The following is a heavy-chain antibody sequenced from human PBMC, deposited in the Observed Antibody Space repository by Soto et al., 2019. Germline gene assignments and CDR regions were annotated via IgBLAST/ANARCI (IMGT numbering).Heavy chain of an antibody. CDR2: ISHSRST. V-gene: IGHV4-30-2*01. J-gene: IGHJ5*02. CDR1: GGSISSGGYS. D-gene: IGHD7-27*01. CDR3: ARVPGP. Sequence: SETLSLTCAVSGGSISSGGYSWSWIRQPPGKGLEWIGYISHSRSTYYNTSLKSRVTISVDRSKNQFSLKLCSVTAADTAVYYCARVPGPWGQGTLVTVSS.